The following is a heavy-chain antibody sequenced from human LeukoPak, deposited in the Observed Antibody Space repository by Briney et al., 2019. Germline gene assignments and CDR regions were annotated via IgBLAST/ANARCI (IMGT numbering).Heavy chain of an antibody. J-gene: IGHJ1*01. D-gene: IGHD3-22*01. CDR3: ALFHYGHDTSGSPQAEYFQH. CDR2: IWYDGSNP. V-gene: IGHV3-33*01. Sequence: GGSLRLSCTASGFIFSRYGMHWVRQAPGKGLEWAAVIWYDGSNPAYGDSVKGRFTISRDNSKNTLYLQMNSLRVADTAVYYCALFHYGHDTSGSPQAEYFQHWGQGTLVTVSS. CDR1: GFIFSRYG.